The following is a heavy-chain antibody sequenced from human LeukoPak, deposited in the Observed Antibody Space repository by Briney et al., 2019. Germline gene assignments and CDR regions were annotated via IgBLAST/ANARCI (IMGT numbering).Heavy chain of an antibody. CDR2: INPNSGGT. CDR1: GYTFTGYY. J-gene: IGHJ6*02. D-gene: IGHD2-2*01. Sequence: GASVKVSCTASGYTFTGYYMHWVRQAPGQGLEWMGWINPNSGGTNYAQKFQGRVTMTRDTSISTAYMELSRLRSDDTAVYYCARVGVPAATYYYGMDVWGQGTTVTVSS. CDR3: ARVGVPAATYYYGMDV. V-gene: IGHV1-2*02.